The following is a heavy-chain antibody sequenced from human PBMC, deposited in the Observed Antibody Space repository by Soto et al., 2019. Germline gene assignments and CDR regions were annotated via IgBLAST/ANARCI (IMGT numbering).Heavy chain of an antibody. CDR2: IYHSGSI. V-gene: IGHV4-30-2*01. CDR3: ARITENWFDP. D-gene: IGHD3-16*01. J-gene: IGHJ5*02. Sequence: SETLSLTCAVSGGSSSSGGYSWSWIRQPPGKGLEWIGYIYHSGSIYYNPSLKSRVTISVDGSKNQFSLKLSSVTAADTAVYYCARITENWFDPWGQGTLVTVSS. CDR1: GGSSSSGGYS.